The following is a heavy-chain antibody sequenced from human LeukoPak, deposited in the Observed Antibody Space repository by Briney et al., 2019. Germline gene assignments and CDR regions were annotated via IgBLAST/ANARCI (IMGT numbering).Heavy chain of an antibody. V-gene: IGHV4-59*01. CDR1: GGSISSYY. CDR3: ARGRMYYYDSSGYWNS. CDR2: IYYSGST. D-gene: IGHD3-22*01. Sequence: SETLSLTCTVSGGSISSYYWSWIRQPPGKGLEWIGYIYYSGSTNYNPSLKSRVTISVDTSKNQFSLKLSSVTAADTAVYYCARGRMYYYDSSGYWNSGAQGTLVTVSS. J-gene: IGHJ5*01.